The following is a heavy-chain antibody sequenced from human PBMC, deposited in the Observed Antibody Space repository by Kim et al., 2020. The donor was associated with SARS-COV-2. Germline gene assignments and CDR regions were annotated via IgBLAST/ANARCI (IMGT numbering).Heavy chain of an antibody. CDR3: VTPGDTTSWYRY. CDR2: ISGSGRHT. CDR1: GFAFSSCA. Sequence: GGSLRLSFAASGFAFSSCAMSWVRQAPGKGLEWVSAISGSGRHTYNADSVKGRFTISRDNSKSTLYLQMNSLRVDDTAVYYCVTPGDTTSWYRYWGQGTLVTVSS. J-gene: IGHJ4*02. D-gene: IGHD6-13*01. V-gene: IGHV3-23*01.